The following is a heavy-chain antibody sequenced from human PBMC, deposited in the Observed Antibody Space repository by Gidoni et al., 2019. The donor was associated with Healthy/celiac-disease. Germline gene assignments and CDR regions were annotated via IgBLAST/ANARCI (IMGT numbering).Heavy chain of an antibody. Sequence: QVQLQQWGAGLLKPSETLSLTCAVYGGSFSGYYWSWIRQPPGKGLAWIGEINHSGSTNYNPSLKSRVTISVDTSKNQFSLKLSSVTAADTAVYYCASTKGMVRGVIRNWGQGTMVTVSS. D-gene: IGHD3-10*01. V-gene: IGHV4-34*01. CDR3: ASTKGMVRGVIRN. J-gene: IGHJ3*01. CDR2: INHSGST. CDR1: GGSFSGYY.